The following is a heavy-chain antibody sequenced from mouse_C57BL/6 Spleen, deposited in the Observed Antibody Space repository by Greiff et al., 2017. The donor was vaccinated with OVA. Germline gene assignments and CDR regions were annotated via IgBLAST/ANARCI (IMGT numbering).Heavy chain of an antibody. CDR1: GYTFTDSY. CDR3: AIIYYGSIDY. D-gene: IGHD1-1*01. J-gene: IGHJ2*01. CDR2: INPNNGGT. Sequence: EVQLQQSGPELVKPGASVKISCKASGYTFTDSYMNWVKQSHGKSLEWIGDINPNNGGTSYNQKFKGKATLTVDKSSSTAYIERRSLTSEDSAVYYCAIIYYGSIDYWGQGTTLTVSS. V-gene: IGHV1-26*01.